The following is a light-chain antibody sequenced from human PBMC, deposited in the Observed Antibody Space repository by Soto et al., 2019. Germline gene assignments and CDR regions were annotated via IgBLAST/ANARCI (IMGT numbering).Light chain of an antibody. J-gene: IGLJ2*01. V-gene: IGLV2-14*03. Sequence: QSALTQPASVSGSPGQSITISCTGTISDVGGYQYVSWFQQHPGKAPKLMIYDVSDRPSGVSSRFSGSKSGNTASLTISGLQSGDAADYYCSSYTSDFTIIFGGGTKLTVL. CDR3: SSYTSDFTII. CDR2: DVS. CDR1: ISDVGGYQY.